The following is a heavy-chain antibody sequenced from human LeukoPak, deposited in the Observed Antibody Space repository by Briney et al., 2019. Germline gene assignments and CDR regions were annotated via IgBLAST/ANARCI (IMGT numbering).Heavy chain of an antibody. CDR2: TYYSGST. Sequence: ETLSLTCTVSGGSISSYYWTWLRQPPGKGLEWIGYTYYSGSTNYNPSLKSRVTISVDTSKNQFSLKLSSLTAADTAVYYCARRRAVPGFYYFDYWGQGTLVTVSS. J-gene: IGHJ4*02. CDR1: GGSISSYY. CDR3: ARRRAVPGFYYFDY. D-gene: IGHD6-19*01. V-gene: IGHV4-59*08.